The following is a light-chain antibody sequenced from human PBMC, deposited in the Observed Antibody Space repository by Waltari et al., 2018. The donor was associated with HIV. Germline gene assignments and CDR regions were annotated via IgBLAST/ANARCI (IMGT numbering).Light chain of an antibody. CDR2: GAS. CDR3: QQYYTTPRT. J-gene: IGKJ1*01. CDR1: QSVLYSSNNKTY. V-gene: IGKV4-1*01. Sequence: DIVMTQSPDSLAVSLGERATINCRSSQSVLYSSNNKTYLAWFQQKPGQPPKLLIYGASTREAGVPDRVSGSGSGTDFTLSISGLQAEDVAVYYCQQYYTTPRTFGQGTKVEIK.